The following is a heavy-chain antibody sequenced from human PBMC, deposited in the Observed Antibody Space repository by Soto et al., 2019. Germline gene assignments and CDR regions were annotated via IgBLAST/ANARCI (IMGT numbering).Heavy chain of an antibody. CDR2: ISAHSGNT. CDR1: GYAFTTYG. J-gene: IGHJ4*02. CDR3: ARGRYGDY. V-gene: IGHV1-18*01. D-gene: IGHD1-1*01. Sequence: QVHLVQSGAEVKKPGASVKVSCKGSGYAFTTYGITWVRQAPGQGLEWMGWISAHSGNTNYAQKLQGRVTVTRDTXTSTAYMELRSLRSDDTAVYYCARGRYGDYWGQGALVTVSS.